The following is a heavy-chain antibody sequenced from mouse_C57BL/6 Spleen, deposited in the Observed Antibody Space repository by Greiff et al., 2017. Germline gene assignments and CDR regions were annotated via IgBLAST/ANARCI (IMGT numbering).Heavy chain of an antibody. Sequence: QVQLKQSGPELVKPGASVKISCKASGYSFTSYYIHWVKQRPGQGLEWIGWIYPGSGNTTYNEKFKGKATLTADTSSSTAYMQLISLTSEDSAVYYCARPIYYGNLDYWGQGTTLTVSS. J-gene: IGHJ2*01. V-gene: IGHV1-66*01. CDR1: GYSFTSYY. CDR2: IYPGSGNT. D-gene: IGHD2-1*01. CDR3: ARPIYYGNLDY.